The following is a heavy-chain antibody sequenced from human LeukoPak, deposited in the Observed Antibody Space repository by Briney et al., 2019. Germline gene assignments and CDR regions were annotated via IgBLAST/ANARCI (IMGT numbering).Heavy chain of an antibody. J-gene: IGHJ4*02. CDR1: GFTFSNNG. Sequence: PGGSLRLFCTASGFTFSNNGMTWVRQAPGKGMEWVTGISDGGDTTYDAGSVKGRFTVSRDNSKNILYLQMNSLRAEDTAIYYCAKTQGFFDHWGQGSLVTVSS. V-gene: IGHV3-23*01. CDR2: ISDGGDTT. CDR3: AKTQGFFDH.